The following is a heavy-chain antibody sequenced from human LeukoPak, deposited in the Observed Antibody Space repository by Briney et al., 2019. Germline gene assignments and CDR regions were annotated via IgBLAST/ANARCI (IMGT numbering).Heavy chain of an antibody. Sequence: GGSLRLSCAASGFTFDDYAMHWVRHAPGKGLEWVSGISWNSGSIGYADSVKGRFTISRDNAKNSLYLQMNSLRAEDTALYYCAKEREYCSGGSCYPTYDYWGQGTLVTVSS. CDR3: AKEREYCSGGSCYPTYDY. CDR2: ISWNSGSI. V-gene: IGHV3-9*01. CDR1: GFTFDDYA. J-gene: IGHJ4*02. D-gene: IGHD2-15*01.